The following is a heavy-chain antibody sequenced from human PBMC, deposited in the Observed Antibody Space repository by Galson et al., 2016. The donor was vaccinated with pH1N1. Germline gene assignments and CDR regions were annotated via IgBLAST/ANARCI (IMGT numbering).Heavy chain of an antibody. CDR3: AEENWGCEY. Sequence: SLRLSCAASGFTFSRYYMTWVRQAPGKGLEWVANMKQDGSEKNYVDSVKGRFTISRDNAKNSVYLQMNSLRAEDTAVYYCAEENWGCEYWGQGTLVTISS. CDR2: MKQDGSEK. CDR1: GFTFSRYY. D-gene: IGHD7-27*01. V-gene: IGHV3-7*01. J-gene: IGHJ4*02.